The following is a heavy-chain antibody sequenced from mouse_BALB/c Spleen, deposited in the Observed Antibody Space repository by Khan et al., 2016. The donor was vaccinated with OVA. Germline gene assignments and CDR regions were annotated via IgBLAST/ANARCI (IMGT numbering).Heavy chain of an antibody. CDR2: IRYDGNS. J-gene: IGHJ3*01. CDR3: ARGGSSGPAWFAY. CDR1: GYSITSGYF. Sequence: EVQLQESGPGLVKPSQSLSLTCSVTGYSITSGYFWNWIRQFPGNKLEWMGYIRYDGNSNYNPSLKNRISITRDTSKNQFFLKLNSVTPGETATGYCARGGSSGPAWFAYWGQGTLVTVAA. V-gene: IGHV3-6*02. D-gene: IGHD3-1*01.